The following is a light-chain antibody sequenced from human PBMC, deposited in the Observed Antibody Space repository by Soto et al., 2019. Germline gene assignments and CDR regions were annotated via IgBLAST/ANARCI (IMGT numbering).Light chain of an antibody. CDR1: QRVSSNY. CDR2: GAS. Sequence: TLSLSPGERATPSSRASQRVSSNYLAWYQQKPGQAPRLLVYGASSRATGIPDRFSGSGSGTDFTLTISRLEPEDFAVYYCQQYGSSRWTFGQGTKV. V-gene: IGKV3-20*01. CDR3: QQYGSSRWT. J-gene: IGKJ1*01.